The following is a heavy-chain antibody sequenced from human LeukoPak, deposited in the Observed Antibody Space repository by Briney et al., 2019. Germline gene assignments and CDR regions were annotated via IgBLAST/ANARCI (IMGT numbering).Heavy chain of an antibody. CDR1: GFTFSDYY. CDR3: AELGITMIGGV. V-gene: IGHV3-11*04. J-gene: IGHJ6*04. D-gene: IGHD3-10*02. CDR2: ISSSSSTI. Sequence: GGSLRLSCAASGFTFSDYYMSWVRQAPGKGVEWVSYISSSSSTIYYADSVKGRFTISRDNAKNSLYLQMNSLRAEDTAVYYCAELGITMIGGVWGKGTTVTISS.